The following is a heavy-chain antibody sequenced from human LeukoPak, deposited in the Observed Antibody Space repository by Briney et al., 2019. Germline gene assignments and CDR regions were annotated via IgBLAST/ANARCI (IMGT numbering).Heavy chain of an antibody. CDR1: GGSISSSNW. J-gene: IGHJ4*02. CDR3: ASKLYGSGSPYDY. D-gene: IGHD3-10*01. CDR2: IYHSGST. Sequence: SETLSLTCAVSGGSISSSNWWSWVRQPPGKGLEWIGEIYHSGSTNDNPSLKSRVTISVDKSKNQFSLKLSSVAAADTAVYYCASKLYGSGSPYDYWGQGTLVTVSS. V-gene: IGHV4-4*02.